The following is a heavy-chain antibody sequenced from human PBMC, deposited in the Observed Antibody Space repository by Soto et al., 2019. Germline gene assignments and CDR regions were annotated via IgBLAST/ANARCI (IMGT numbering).Heavy chain of an antibody. V-gene: IGHV1-46*01. D-gene: IGHD4-17*01. CDR3: ARDDNYGDYYYNGMAV. CDR1: GYTFTSYY. J-gene: IGHJ6*02. CDR2: INPSGGST. Sequence: QVQLVQSGAEVKKTGASVKVSCKASGYTFTSYYMHWVRQAPGQGREWMGIINPSGGSTSYAQKFQGRVTMTRTTSTSTGYMELSRLRSEDTAVYYCARDDNYGDYYYNGMAVWGQGTTVTVSS.